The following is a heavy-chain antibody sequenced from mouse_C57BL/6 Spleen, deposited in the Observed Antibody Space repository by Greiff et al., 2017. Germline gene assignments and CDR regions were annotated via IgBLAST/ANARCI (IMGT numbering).Heavy chain of an antibody. Sequence: QVQLKESGAELVKPGASVKISCKAPGYAFSSYWMNWVKQRPGKGLEWIGQIYPGDGDTNYNGKFKGKATLTADKSSSTAYMQLSSLTSEDSAVYFCAYDYDRACWGQGTPVTVSA. J-gene: IGHJ3*01. V-gene: IGHV1-80*01. CDR2: IYPGDGDT. CDR1: GYAFSSYW. D-gene: IGHD2-4*01. CDR3: AYDYDRAC.